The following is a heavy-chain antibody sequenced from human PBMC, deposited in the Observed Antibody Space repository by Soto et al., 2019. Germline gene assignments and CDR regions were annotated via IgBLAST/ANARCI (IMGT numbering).Heavy chain of an antibody. J-gene: IGHJ4*02. CDR3: AKSGPYGDYVDY. D-gene: IGHD4-17*01. V-gene: IGHV3-30*18. CDR1: GFTFSSYG. Sequence: QVQLVESGGGVVQPGRSLRLSCAASGFTFSSYGMHWVRQAPGKGLEWVAVISYDGSNKYYADSVKGRFTISRDNSKNPLYLQMNSLRAEDTAVYYCAKSGPYGDYVDYWGQGTLVTVSS. CDR2: ISYDGSNK.